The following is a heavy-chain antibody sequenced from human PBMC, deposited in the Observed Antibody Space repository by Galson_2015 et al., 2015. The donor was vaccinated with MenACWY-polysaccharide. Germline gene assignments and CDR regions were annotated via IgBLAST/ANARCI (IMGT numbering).Heavy chain of an antibody. D-gene: IGHD1-1*01. CDR1: GFTFSSYG. CDR2: ISYDGSNK. CDR3: AKDGGNWNDFYGMDV. J-gene: IGHJ6*01. Sequence: SLRLSCAASGFTFSSYGMHWVRQAPGKGLEWVAVISYDGSNKYYADSVKGRFTISRDNSKNTLYLQMNSLRAEDTAVYYCAKDGGNWNDFYGMDVWGQGTPVPVSS. V-gene: IGHV3-30*18.